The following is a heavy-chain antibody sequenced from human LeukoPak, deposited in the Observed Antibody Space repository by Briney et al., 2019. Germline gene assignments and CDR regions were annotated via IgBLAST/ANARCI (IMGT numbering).Heavy chain of an antibody. Sequence: GGSLRLSCAASGFTFSSYWMHWVRQTPGKGLMWVSRIESDGSTIYADYVKDRFTISRDNGKNTVYLQMNSLRVDDTAMYYCARAVTYFYGSVTYDWFDPWGQGTLVTVSS. CDR1: GFTFSSYW. V-gene: IGHV3-74*01. CDR2: IESDGST. D-gene: IGHD3-10*01. CDR3: ARAVTYFYGSVTYDWFDP. J-gene: IGHJ5*02.